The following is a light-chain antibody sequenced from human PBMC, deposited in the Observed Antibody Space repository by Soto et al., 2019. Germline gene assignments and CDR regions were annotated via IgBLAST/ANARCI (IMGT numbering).Light chain of an antibody. CDR1: RPNIGSNF. V-gene: IGLV1-44*01. Sequence: QSVLTQPPSASGTPGQRVSISCSGSRPNIGSNFVNWYRQLPGTAPTLLIHTNDQRPSGVPGRFSGSKSGASASLAISGLKSEDEAVYFCAAWDDDLNGLVFGGGTKLTVL. J-gene: IGLJ2*01. CDR2: TND. CDR3: AAWDDDLNGLV.